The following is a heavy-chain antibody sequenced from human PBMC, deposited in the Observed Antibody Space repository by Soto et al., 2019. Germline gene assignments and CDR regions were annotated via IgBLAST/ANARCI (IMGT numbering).Heavy chain of an antibody. CDR1: GGTFSSYA. J-gene: IGHJ4*02. CDR2: IIPIFGTA. CDR3: ARDFRPYYYDSSGYYLFDY. D-gene: IGHD3-22*01. V-gene: IGHV1-69*13. Sequence: ASVKVSCKASGGTFSSYAISWVRQAPGQGLEWMGGIIPIFGTANYAQKFQGRVTITADESTSTAYMELSSLRSEDTAVYYCARDFRPYYYDSSGYYLFDYWGQGTLVTVSS.